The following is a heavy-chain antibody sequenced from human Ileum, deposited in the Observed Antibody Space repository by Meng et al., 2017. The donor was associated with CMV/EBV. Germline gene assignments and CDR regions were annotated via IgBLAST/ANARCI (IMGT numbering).Heavy chain of an antibody. J-gene: IGHJ3*02. CDR2: ILPSSGAT. V-gene: IGHV1-2*02. Sequence: ASVKVSRAAGGYGLTDHFVHWVRKAPGQGLQWMGWILPSSGATHYAQKFSDRVTMTRDMSISTFYIELNRLTSDNTALYHCVRAMEGSEGLVFDIWGQGTMVTVSS. D-gene: IGHD3-3*01. CDR3: VRAMEGSEGLVFDI. CDR1: GYGLTDHF.